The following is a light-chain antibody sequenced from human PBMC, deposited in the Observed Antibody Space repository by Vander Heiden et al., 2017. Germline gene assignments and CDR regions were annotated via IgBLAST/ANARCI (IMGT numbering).Light chain of an antibody. J-gene: IGLJ1*01. V-gene: IGLV2-14*01. CDR3: SSYTTNGTFPYV. Sequence: QSALTQPASVSGSPGLSITISCTGTSSDIGGYSYVSWYQRHPGKAPKLIIYDVDSRPSGVSNRFSGSKSGKTASLTISGLQAEDEAEYYCSSYTTNGTFPYVFGAGTQVTVL. CDR1: SSDIGGYSY. CDR2: DVD.